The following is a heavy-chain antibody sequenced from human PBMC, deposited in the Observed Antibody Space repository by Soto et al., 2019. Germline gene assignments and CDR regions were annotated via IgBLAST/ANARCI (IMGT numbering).Heavy chain of an antibody. CDR2: ISVYHGNT. D-gene: IGHD3-10*01. CDR1: GYNFLNYG. CDR3: ARDHGGATMALLY. J-gene: IGHJ4*02. Sequence: ASVKVSCKTSGYNFLNYGMSGVRQAPGQGPEWMGWISVYHGNTIYAQNFQGRVTMTTDTSTSTAYMELTSLRSDDTGVYYCARDHGGATMALLYWGQGTLVTVSS. V-gene: IGHV1-18*04.